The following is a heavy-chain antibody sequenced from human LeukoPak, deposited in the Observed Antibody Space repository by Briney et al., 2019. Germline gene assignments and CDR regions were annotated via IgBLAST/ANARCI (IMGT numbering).Heavy chain of an antibody. V-gene: IGHV1-69*13. Sequence: SVKVSCKASGGTFSSYAISWVRQAPGQGLEWMGGIIPIFGTANYAQKFQGRVTITADESTSTAHMELSSLRSEDTAVYYCASANDYGDGGFDYWGQGTLVTVSS. J-gene: IGHJ4*02. CDR2: IIPIFGTA. CDR1: GGTFSSYA. CDR3: ASANDYGDGGFDY. D-gene: IGHD4-17*01.